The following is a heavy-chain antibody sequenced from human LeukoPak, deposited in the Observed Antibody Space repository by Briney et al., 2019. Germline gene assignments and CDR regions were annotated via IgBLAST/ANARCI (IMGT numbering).Heavy chain of an antibody. J-gene: IGHJ4*02. D-gene: IGHD2-2*01. Sequence: GGSLRLSCATSGFTFSNHAMHWVRQAPGKGLEYVSAITRNGGNTYYANSVKGRFTISRDNSKNTLYLQMGSLRAEDMAVYYCARGTCSRSTCHHTYDYWGQGTLVTVSS. V-gene: IGHV3-64*01. CDR3: ARGTCSRSTCHHTYDY. CDR1: GFTFSNHA. CDR2: ITRNGGNT.